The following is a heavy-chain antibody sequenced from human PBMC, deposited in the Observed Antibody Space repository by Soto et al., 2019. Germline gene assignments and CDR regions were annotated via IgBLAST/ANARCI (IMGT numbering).Heavy chain of an antibody. V-gene: IGHV1-46*01. D-gene: IGHD3-3*01. Sequence: QVLLVQSGAEVKKPGASVKISCKTSGYTFTSYIMHWVRQAPGQGLEWVGMINPSGGSTNYAQKFQGRVTVTRDTSTSTVYMDLSSLRSEDTAVYYCGRVRTRDYRSGYSPLDIWGQGTMVTVSS. CDR2: INPSGGST. CDR1: GYTFTSYI. CDR3: GRVRTRDYRSGYSPLDI. J-gene: IGHJ3*02.